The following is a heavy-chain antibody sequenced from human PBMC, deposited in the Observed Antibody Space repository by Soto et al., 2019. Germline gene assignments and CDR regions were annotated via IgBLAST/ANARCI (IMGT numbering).Heavy chain of an antibody. V-gene: IGHV5-51*01. D-gene: IGHD2-21*02. Sequence: GESLKISCKGSGYTFTRNWIGWVRQMPGKGLEXMGXXXPIXSXTXXXXXSQGQVTISADNSISTAYLQWSSLKASDTAIYYCATPGGRDFNAFDVWGQGTMVT. J-gene: IGHJ3*01. CDR1: GYTFTRNW. CDR2: XXPIXSXT. CDR3: ATPGGRDFNAFDV.